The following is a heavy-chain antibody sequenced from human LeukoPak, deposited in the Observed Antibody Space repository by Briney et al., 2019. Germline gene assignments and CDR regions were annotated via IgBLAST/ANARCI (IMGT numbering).Heavy chain of an antibody. CDR2: IKQDGSEK. J-gene: IGHJ4*02. CDR1: GFTFSSYW. V-gene: IGHV3-7*04. CDR3: ARDRGGYNAYGCDY. Sequence: PGGSLRLSCAASGFTFSSYWMSWVRQAPGKGLEWVANIKQDGSEKYYVDSMEGRFTISRDNAKNSLYLQMNSLRAEDTAVYYCARDRGGYNAYGCDYWGQGTLVTVSS. D-gene: IGHD5-24*01.